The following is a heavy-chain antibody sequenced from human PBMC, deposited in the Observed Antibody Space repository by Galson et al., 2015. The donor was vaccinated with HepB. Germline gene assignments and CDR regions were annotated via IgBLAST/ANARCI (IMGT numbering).Heavy chain of an antibody. CDR2: IWYDGINK. V-gene: IGHV3-33*06. D-gene: IGHD3-10*01. J-gene: IGHJ4*02. CDR1: GFTFSSYG. Sequence: SLRLSCAASGFTFSSYGLHWVRQAPGKGLEWVALIWYDGINKYYADSVKGRFTISRDNSKNRLFLQMNSLRAEDTAIYYCAKDKETYYGSGSYSPSDYWGQGTLVTVSS. CDR3: AKDKETYYGSGSYSPSDY.